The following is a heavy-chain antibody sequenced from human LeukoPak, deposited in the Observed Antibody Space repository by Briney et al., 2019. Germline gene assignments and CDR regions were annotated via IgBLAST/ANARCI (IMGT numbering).Heavy chain of an antibody. D-gene: IGHD3-16*01. Sequence: GGSLRLSCAASGFTFSIYAMSWVRQAPGKGLEWVSAISGSGGTAYYADSVKGRFTISRDNSKNTLYLQMNSLRAEDTAVYYCAKGGGANDRPVDYWGQGTLVTVSS. CDR3: AKGGGANDRPVDY. V-gene: IGHV3-23*01. CDR2: ISGSGGTA. J-gene: IGHJ4*02. CDR1: GFTFSIYA.